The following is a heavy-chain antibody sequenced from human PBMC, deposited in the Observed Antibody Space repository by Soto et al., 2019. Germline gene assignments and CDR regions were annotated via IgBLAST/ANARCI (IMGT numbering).Heavy chain of an antibody. CDR3: ANAPSLTRVPGYSSSRDYFDY. J-gene: IGHJ4*02. Sequence: TASGFTFSSYAMSWVRQAPGKGLEWVSAISGSGGSTYYADSVKGRFTISRDNSKNTLYLQMNSLRAEDTAVYYCANAPSLTRVPGYSSSRDYFDYWGQGTLVTVSS. D-gene: IGHD6-13*01. CDR2: ISGSGGST. CDR1: GFTFSSYA. V-gene: IGHV3-23*01.